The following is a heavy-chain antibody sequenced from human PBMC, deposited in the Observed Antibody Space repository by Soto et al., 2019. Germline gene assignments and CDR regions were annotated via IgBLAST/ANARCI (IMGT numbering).Heavy chain of an antibody. J-gene: IGHJ4*02. CDR1: GGSISSGGDY. CDR3: ARRIVATETFYY. D-gene: IGHD5-12*01. V-gene: IGHV4-31*03. CDR2: IYYSGST. Sequence: SETLSLTCTVSGGSISSGGDYWSWIRQHPGKGLEWIGYIYYSGSTYYNPSLKSRVTISVDTSKNQFSLTVTSVTAADTAFYYCARRIVATETFYYWGQGTLVTVSS.